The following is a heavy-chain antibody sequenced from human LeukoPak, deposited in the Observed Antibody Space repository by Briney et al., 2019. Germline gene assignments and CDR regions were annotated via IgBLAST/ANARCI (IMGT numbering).Heavy chain of an antibody. CDR2: IYYSGST. D-gene: IGHD2-2*01. CDR3: ARHPLGYCGSPRCQDAFDI. CDR1: GGSINSYY. J-gene: IGHJ3*02. V-gene: IGHV4-59*08. Sequence: SETLSLTCTVSGGSINSYYWSWIRQPPGKGLEWIGYIYYSGSTNYNPSLKSRVTVSVDTSKNQFSLKLSSVTAADTAVYYCARHPLGYCGSPRCQDAFDIWGQGTMVTVSS.